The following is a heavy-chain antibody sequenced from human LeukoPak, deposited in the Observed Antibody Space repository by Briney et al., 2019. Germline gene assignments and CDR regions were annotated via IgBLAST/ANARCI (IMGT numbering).Heavy chain of an antibody. CDR2: IKGGGGDP. D-gene: IGHD2-21*02. J-gene: IGHJ4*02. CDR1: GFTFSTYA. V-gene: IGHV3-23*01. CDR3: AQGGHDFNPFYY. Sequence: GGSLRLSCAASGFTFSTYAMGWVRQAPGEGLEWVSSIKGGGGDPFYADSVRGRLTISRDKSKNTLYLQLNSLRPEDTAVYFCAQGGHDFNPFYYWGQGTLVTVSS.